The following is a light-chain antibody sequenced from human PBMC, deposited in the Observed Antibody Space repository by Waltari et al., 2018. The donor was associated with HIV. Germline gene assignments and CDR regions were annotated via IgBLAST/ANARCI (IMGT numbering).Light chain of an antibody. CDR2: DTT. CDR1: TGVVPSGQW. CDR3: SLSFGGAAG. J-gene: IGLJ2*01. V-gene: IGLV7-46*01. Sequence: QAVVTQEPSLTVSPGGTVTLTCGSSTGVVPSGQWPYWFPQKPGQAPRPLIYDTTNKPSWTPARVSGSLLGGKAVLTLSGGQPEDEGDYYWSLSFGGAAGFGGGTHVTGL.